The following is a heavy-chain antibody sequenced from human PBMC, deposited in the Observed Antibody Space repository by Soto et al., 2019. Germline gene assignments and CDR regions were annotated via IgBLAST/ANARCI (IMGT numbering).Heavy chain of an antibody. D-gene: IGHD3-10*01. CDR1: GFTFNTYA. CDR2: IGGGGGST. CDR3: ARDSITRLSYDIPGMDV. J-gene: IGHJ6*02. Sequence: ESGGGLVQPGGSLRLSCAASGFTFNTYAMSWVRQAPGKGLEWVSVIGGGGGSTHYADSVKGRFTISRDNSKNTLYLQMNSLRADDTAIYYCARDSITRLSYDIPGMDVWGQGTTVTVSS. V-gene: IGHV3-23*01.